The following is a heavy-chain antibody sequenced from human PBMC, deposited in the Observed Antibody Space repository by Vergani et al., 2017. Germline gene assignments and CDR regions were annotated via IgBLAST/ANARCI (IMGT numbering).Heavy chain of an antibody. V-gene: IGHV4-34*01. Sequence: QVQLQQWGAGLLKPSETLSLTCAVYGGSFSGYYWSWIRQPPGKGLEWIGESNHSGSTNYNPSLKSRVTISVDTSKNQFSLKLCSVTAADTAVYYCASRGVGATTVDYWGQGTLVTVSS. CDR3: ASRGVGATTVDY. J-gene: IGHJ4*02. CDR1: GGSFSGYY. D-gene: IGHD1-26*01. CDR2: SNHSGST.